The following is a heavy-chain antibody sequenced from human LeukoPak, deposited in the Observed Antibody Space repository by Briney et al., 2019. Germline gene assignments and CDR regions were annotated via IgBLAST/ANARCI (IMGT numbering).Heavy chain of an antibody. Sequence: SQTLSLTCALSGDSLSSNSAAWNWVRQSPSRGIEWLGRTYYRSKWYNDYAVSVKSRITISPDTSKTQVSLQLISVTPEDTAVYYCARGGSYSSGWYDYWGQGTLVTVSS. CDR3: ARGGSYSSGWYDY. V-gene: IGHV6-1*01. D-gene: IGHD6-19*01. CDR2: TYYRSKWYN. CDR1: GDSLSSNSAA. J-gene: IGHJ4*02.